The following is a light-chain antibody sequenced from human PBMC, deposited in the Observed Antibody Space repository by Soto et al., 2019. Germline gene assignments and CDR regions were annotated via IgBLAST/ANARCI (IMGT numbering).Light chain of an antibody. CDR2: KAS. Sequence: DLPMTQSPSTLSGSVGDRVTITCRASQTISSWLAWYQQKPGKAPKLLIYKASTLKSGLPSRFSGSGSGAEFTLTISSLQPDEFATYYCQHYNSYSEAFGQGTKVDIK. J-gene: IGKJ1*01. V-gene: IGKV1-5*03. CDR1: QTISSW. CDR3: QHYNSYSEA.